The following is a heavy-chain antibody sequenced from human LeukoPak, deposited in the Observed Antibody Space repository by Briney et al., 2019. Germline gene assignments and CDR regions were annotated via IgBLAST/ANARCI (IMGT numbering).Heavy chain of an antibody. D-gene: IGHD2-15*01. J-gene: IGHJ4*02. CDR1: GFTFRTYW. Sequence: GGSLRLSCAASGFTFRTYWMHWVRQVPGKGLVWVSRMNTDGRNIGYADSVKGRFTISRDNAKNTLYLQMNSLRAEDTAVYYRARENWYLDNWGQGTLVTVSS. V-gene: IGHV3-74*01. CDR2: MNTDGRNI. CDR3: ARENWYLDN.